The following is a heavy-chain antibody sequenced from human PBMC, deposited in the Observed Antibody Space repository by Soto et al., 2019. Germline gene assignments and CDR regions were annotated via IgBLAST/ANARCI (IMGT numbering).Heavy chain of an antibody. D-gene: IGHD1-26*01. V-gene: IGHV3-33*01. CDR3: ARSWVPYSGSDNFDY. CDR1: GFTFSSYG. J-gene: IGHJ4*02. CDR2: IWYDGSNK. Sequence: QVQLVESGGGVVQPGRSLRLSCAASGFTFSSYGMHWVRQAPGKGLEWVAVIWYDGSNKYYADSVKGRFTISRDNSKNTLYLQMNSLIAEDTAVYYCARSWVPYSGSDNFDYWGQGTLVTVSS.